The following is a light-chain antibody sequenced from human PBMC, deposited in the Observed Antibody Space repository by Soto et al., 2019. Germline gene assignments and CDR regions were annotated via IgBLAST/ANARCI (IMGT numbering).Light chain of an antibody. CDR1: NTGSKS. V-gene: IGLV3-21*04. CDR3: QVWDSSSDHPKV. J-gene: IGLJ1*01. CDR2: YDS. Sequence: SYELTQPPSVSVAPGKTARITCGGNNTGSKSVHWYQQKPGQAPVLVIYYDSDRPSGIPERFSGSNSGNTATLTISRVEAGDEADYYCQVWDSSSDHPKVFGTGTKLTVL.